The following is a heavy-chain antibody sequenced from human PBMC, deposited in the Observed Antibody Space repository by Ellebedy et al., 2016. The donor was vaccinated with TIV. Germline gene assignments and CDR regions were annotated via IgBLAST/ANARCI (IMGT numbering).Heavy chain of an antibody. D-gene: IGHD3-16*01. CDR3: ARDPGGGGNYGDNWFDP. CDR2: IYNDDDGGT. J-gene: IGHJ5*02. V-gene: IGHV3-66*01. Sequence: PGGSLRLSCAASGFTVTSYFMSWVRQAPGKGLEWVSVIYNDDDGGTNYTDSVNGRFTISRDNSKNTLYLQMNDLRAEDTAVYYCARDPGGGGNYGDNWFDPWGQGTLVTVSS. CDR1: GFTVTSYF.